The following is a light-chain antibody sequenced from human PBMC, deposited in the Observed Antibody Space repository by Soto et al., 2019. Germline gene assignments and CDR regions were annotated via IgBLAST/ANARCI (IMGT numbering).Light chain of an antibody. CDR3: QQSYSTPHFT. V-gene: IGKV1-39*01. Sequence: DIQMTQSPSSLSASVGDRVTVTCRASQNVDTYLNWYQQKPGKAPQLLIYAASRLQSGVPSRFSGSGSGTEFTLTISSLQPEDFATYYCQQSYSTPHFTFGPGTKVDIK. CDR1: QNVDTY. J-gene: IGKJ3*01. CDR2: AAS.